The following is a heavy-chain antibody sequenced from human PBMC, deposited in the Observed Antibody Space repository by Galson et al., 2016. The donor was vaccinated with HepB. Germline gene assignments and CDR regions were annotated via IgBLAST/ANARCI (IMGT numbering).Heavy chain of an antibody. J-gene: IGHJ6*02. V-gene: IGHV3-23*01. CDR1: AFTFSSYA. Sequence: SLRLSCAASAFTFSSYAMTWVRQAPGKGLEWVSAISASGGNTYYADSVKGRFIISRDNSQNMLSLQMNSLTAEDTAVYYCAKGILRASSGWSYYFYCGLDVWGQGTTVTVSS. CDR3: AKGILRASSGWSYYFYCGLDV. CDR2: ISASGGNT. D-gene: IGHD6-19*01.